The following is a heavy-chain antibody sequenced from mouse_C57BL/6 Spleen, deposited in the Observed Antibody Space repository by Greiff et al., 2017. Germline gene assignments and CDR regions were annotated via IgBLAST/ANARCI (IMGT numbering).Heavy chain of an antibody. CDR2: ISDGGSYT. Sequence: EVKLMESGGGLVKPGGSLKLSCAASGFTFSSYAMSWVRQTPEKRLEWVATISDGGSYTYYPDNVKGRFTISRDNAKNNLYLQMSHLKSEDTAMYYCARERDYYGSSPFADWGQGTLGTVSA. V-gene: IGHV5-4*01. CDR1: GFTFSSYA. D-gene: IGHD1-1*01. CDR3: ARERDYYGSSPFAD. J-gene: IGHJ3*01.